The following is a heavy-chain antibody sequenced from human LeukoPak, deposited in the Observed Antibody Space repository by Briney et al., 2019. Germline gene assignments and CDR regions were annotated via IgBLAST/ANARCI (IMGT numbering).Heavy chain of an antibody. CDR1: GGSISSSSYY. Sequence: SETLSLTCTVSGGSISSSSYYWGWIRQPPGKGLEWNGSIYYSGSTYYNPSLKSRVTISVDTSKNQFSLKLSSVTAADTAVYYCARHYSGYSYGYPFDYWGQGTLVTVSS. CDR3: ARHYSGYSYGYPFDY. J-gene: IGHJ4*02. V-gene: IGHV4-39*01. CDR2: IYYSGST. D-gene: IGHD5-18*01.